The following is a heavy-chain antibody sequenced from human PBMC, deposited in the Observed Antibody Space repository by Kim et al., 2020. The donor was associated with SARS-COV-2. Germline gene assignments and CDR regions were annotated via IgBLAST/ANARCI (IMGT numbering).Heavy chain of an antibody. J-gene: IGHJ6*02. CDR2: IYSGGST. CDR1: GFTVSRNY. Sequence: GGSLRLSCAASGFTVSRNYMNWVRQAPGKGLEWVSVIYSGGSTYYADSVKARFTISRDNSKNTLYLQMNSLRAEETAIYYCARDLDILGGMDVWGQGTTVTVSS. CDR3: ARDLDILGGMDV. D-gene: IGHD2-21*01. V-gene: IGHV3-66*01.